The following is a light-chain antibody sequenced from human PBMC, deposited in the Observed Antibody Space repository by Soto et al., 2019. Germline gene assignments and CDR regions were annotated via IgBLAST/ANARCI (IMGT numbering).Light chain of an antibody. CDR2: SNN. J-gene: IGLJ1*01. CDR1: SSNIGSNT. V-gene: IGLV1-44*01. CDR3: AAWDDSLNGYV. Sequence: QSALTQPPSASGTPGQRVTISCSGSSSNIGSNTVNWYQQLPGTAPKLLIYSNNQRPSGVPDRFSGSKSGTSASLAISGLQSEDEADYYCAAWDDSLNGYVFGPGTEVTVL.